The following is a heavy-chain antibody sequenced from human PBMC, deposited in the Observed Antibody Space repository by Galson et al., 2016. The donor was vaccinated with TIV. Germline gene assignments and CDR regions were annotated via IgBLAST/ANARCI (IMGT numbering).Heavy chain of an antibody. V-gene: IGHV4-59*11. Sequence: TLSLTCTVSGGSISSHYWSWIRQPPGKGLEWIGYIYYTGSTNYSPSLKRRGTISPDTSKNHFPLRLISMTAADTAVDYCSVGEYGVFPYWGQGILVTAPS. J-gene: IGHJ4*02. CDR2: IYYTGST. CDR1: GGSISSHY. CDR3: SVGEYGVFPY. D-gene: IGHD3-16*01.